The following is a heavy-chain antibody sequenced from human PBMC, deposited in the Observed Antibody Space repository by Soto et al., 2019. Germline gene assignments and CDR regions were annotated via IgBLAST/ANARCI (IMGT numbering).Heavy chain of an antibody. CDR2: ISSSSSTI. Sequence: GGSLRLSCAASGFTFSSYSMNWVRQAPGKGLEWVSYISSSSSTIYYADSVKGRFTISRDNAKNSLYLQMNSLRDEDTAVYYCARVIVVVPAAMSAAHNWFDPWGQGTLVTVSS. J-gene: IGHJ5*02. V-gene: IGHV3-48*02. D-gene: IGHD2-2*01. CDR1: GFTFSSYS. CDR3: ARVIVVVPAAMSAAHNWFDP.